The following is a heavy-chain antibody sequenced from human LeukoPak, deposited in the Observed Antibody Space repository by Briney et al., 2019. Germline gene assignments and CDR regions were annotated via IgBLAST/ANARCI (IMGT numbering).Heavy chain of an antibody. Sequence: SVKVSCKASGGTFSSYAISWVRQAPGQGLEWMGGIIPIFGTANYAQKFQGRVTITTDESTSTAYMELSSLRSEDTAVYYCASLSGPEKYYYYMDVWGKGTTVTVSS. J-gene: IGHJ6*03. CDR2: IIPIFGTA. CDR3: ASLSGPEKYYYYMDV. D-gene: IGHD3-9*01. CDR1: GGTFSSYA. V-gene: IGHV1-69*05.